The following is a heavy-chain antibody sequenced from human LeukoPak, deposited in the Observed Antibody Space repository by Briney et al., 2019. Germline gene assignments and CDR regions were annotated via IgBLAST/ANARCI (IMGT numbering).Heavy chain of an antibody. V-gene: IGHV4-34*01. CDR3: AREVAVAGGGY. CDR1: GDSFSGYY. D-gene: IGHD6-19*01. CDR2: INHRGTT. Sequence: SETLSLTCAVYGDSFSGYYWSWIRQPPGKGLEWIAEINHRGTTHYNPSLMSRVNISADTSKNHFSLNLDSVTAADTAVYYCAREVAVAGGGYWGQGTLVTVSS. J-gene: IGHJ4*02.